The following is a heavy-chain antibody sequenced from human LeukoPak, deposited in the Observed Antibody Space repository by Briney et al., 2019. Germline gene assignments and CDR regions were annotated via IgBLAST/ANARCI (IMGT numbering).Heavy chain of an antibody. CDR1: GFPFSVFE. CDR3: ALLAVASDFDY. V-gene: IGHV3-48*03. Sequence: GGSLRLSCAVSGFPFSVFEMNWVRQAPGKGLEWVSNIGSSGTTRYYADSVKGRFSISRDNAKNSLYLKMNSLRVEDTGVYYCALLAVASDFDYWGQGALVAVSS. D-gene: IGHD6-19*01. CDR2: IGSSGTTR. J-gene: IGHJ4*02.